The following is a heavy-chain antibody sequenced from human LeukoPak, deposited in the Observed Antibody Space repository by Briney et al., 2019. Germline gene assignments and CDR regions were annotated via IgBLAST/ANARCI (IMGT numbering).Heavy chain of an antibody. CDR1: GDPLSGHY. J-gene: IGHJ3*01. V-gene: IGHV4-59*11. D-gene: IGHD3-22*01. CDR2: VSYTGRT. Sequence: PSETLSLTCTVSGDPLSGHYWSWIRQPPGKRLEWIGYVSYTGRTKYNPSLQSRVTISIDTSKSQFSPKLTSVTSADTAVYSCARLLDNDISGDPDTFDVWGQGTTVIVSS. CDR3: ARLLDNDISGDPDTFDV.